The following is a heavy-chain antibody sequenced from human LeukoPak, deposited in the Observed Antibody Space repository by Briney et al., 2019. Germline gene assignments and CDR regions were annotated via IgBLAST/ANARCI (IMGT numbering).Heavy chain of an antibody. D-gene: IGHD5-24*01. CDR1: GFIFSHHG. V-gene: IGHV3-23*01. CDR2: IRADAVTT. Sequence: GGSLRLSCATSGFIFSHHGMNWVRQAPGKGLEWVSGIRADAVTTYYADSVKGRFVISRDNSKNTVYLQMNSLSAEDAAVYYCVKDDGWVQYANWGQGTLVTVSS. CDR3: VKDDGWVQYAN. J-gene: IGHJ4*02.